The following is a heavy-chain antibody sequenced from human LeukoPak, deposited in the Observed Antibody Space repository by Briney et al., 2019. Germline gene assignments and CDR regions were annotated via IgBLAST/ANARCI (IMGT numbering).Heavy chain of an antibody. CDR3: AKGLGWNFDY. Sequence: GGSLRVSCAASGFTFSSYGMHWVRQAPGKGLEWVAFIQYDGSDKYYADSVKGRFTISRDNSKNTLYLQMNSLRAEDTAVYYCAKGLGWNFDYWGQGTLVTVSS. CDR2: IQYDGSDK. J-gene: IGHJ4*02. D-gene: IGHD6-19*01. V-gene: IGHV3-30*02. CDR1: GFTFSSYG.